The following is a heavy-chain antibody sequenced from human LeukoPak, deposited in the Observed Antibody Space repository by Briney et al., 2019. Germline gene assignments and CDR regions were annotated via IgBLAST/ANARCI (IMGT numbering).Heavy chain of an antibody. V-gene: IGHV1-8*01. D-gene: IGHD2-15*01. CDR2: MAPNSGNT. CDR1: GYTFTSYD. Sequence: ASVKVSRKASGYTFTSYDINWVRQATGQGLEWMGWMAPNSGNTGCAQKFQGRITMTRNTSISTVYMELSSLRSEDTAVYYCARGLRYCSGGTCYFSPPYYYYMDVWGKGTTVTISS. CDR3: ARGLRYCSGGTCYFSPPYYYYMDV. J-gene: IGHJ6*03.